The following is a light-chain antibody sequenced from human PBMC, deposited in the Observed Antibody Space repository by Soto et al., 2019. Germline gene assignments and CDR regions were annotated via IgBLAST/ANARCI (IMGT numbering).Light chain of an antibody. CDR1: QSVSSY. Sequence: EIVLTQSPGTLSLSPGERATLSCMASQSVSSYYLAWYQQKPGQAPRLLIYDASTRAAGIPPRFSGSGSGTEFTLTISSLQSEDFAVYYCQQYNKWPLTFGGGTKVDNK. CDR3: QQYNKWPLT. V-gene: IGKV3-15*01. J-gene: IGKJ4*01. CDR2: DAS.